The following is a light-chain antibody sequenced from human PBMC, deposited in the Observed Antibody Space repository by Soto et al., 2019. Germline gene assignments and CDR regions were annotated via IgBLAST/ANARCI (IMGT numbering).Light chain of an antibody. CDR1: SSNIGAGYD. CDR3: ATWDYSLTGEV. J-gene: IGLJ2*01. V-gene: IGLV1-40*01. CDR2: GNK. Sequence: QSVLTQPPSVSGAPGQRITISCTGSSSNIGAGYDVHWYQHLPGTAPKLLIFGNKNRPSGVPDRFSGSKSGTSGTLDITGLQTGDEADYYCATWDYSLTGEVFGGGTKLTVL.